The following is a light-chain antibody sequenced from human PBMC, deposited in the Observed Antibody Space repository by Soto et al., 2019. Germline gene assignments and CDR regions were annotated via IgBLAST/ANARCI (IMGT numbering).Light chain of an antibody. V-gene: IGKV3-20*01. CDR1: QSVSSSY. J-gene: IGKJ3*01. CDR2: GAS. CDR3: QQYGSRECT. Sequence: EIVLTQSPGTLSLSPGERATLSCRASQSVSSSYLAWYQQKPGQAPRLLSYGASSRATGIPDRFSGSGSGTDFTLTISRLEPEDFAVYYCQQYGSRECTFGPGTQVDIK.